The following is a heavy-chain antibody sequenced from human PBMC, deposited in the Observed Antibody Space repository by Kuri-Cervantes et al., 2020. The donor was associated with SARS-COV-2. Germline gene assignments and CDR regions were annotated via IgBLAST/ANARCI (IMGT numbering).Heavy chain of an antibody. CDR3: ARPSNFHHDSGAYV. Sequence: GGSLRLSCAASGFTLSSYGMRWVRQAPGKGLEWVAFIWYDGSNKYYADSVKGRFTISRDNFKNTVYLQMNSLRAEDTAVYYCARPSNFHHDSGAYVWGQGTTVTVSS. CDR1: GFTLSSYG. CDR2: IWYDGSNK. D-gene: IGHD3-22*01. V-gene: IGHV3-33*01. J-gene: IGHJ6*02.